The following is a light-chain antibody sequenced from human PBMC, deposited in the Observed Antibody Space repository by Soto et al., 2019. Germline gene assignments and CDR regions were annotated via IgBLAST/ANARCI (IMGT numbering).Light chain of an antibody. CDR3: QQRYNFPRT. J-gene: IGKJ1*01. V-gene: IGKV1-39*01. CDR2: AAS. CDR1: QGINDY. Sequence: DIQMTQSPSSLSASVGDRVTITCRTSQGINDYLNWYQMKPGEAPKLLIYAASALQSGTPSRFSGSASGTEFTLTITSLQPEDFATYYCQQRYNFPRTFGQGTKVDIK.